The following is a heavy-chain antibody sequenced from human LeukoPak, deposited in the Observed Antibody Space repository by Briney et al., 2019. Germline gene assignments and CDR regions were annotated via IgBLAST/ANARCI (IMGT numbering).Heavy chain of an antibody. CDR2: IFSSGST. CDR1: GGSLRSYS. CDR3: ARGSREDSSGYYLFDS. Sequence: SETLSLTCTVSGGSLRSYSWTWIWQPAGKGPEWIGRIFSSGSTNCNPSLKSRVTMSVDTSKNQFSLKLGSVTAADTAVYFCARGSREDSSGYYLFDSWGQGTLVTVSS. D-gene: IGHD3-22*01. V-gene: IGHV4-4*07. J-gene: IGHJ4*02.